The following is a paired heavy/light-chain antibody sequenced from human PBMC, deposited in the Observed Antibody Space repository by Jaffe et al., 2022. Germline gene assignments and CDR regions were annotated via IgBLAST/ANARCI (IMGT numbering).Light chain of an antibody. J-gene: IGLJ3*02. CDR1: ALPKKY. Sequence: SYELTQPPSVSVSPGQTARITCSGDALPKKYAYWYQQKSGQAPVLVIYEDSKRPSGIPERFSGSSSGTMATLTISGAQVEDEADYYCYSTDSSGNHRGVFGGGTKLTVL. CDR2: EDS. CDR3: YSTDSSGNHRGV. V-gene: IGLV3-10*01.
Heavy chain of an antibody. CDR2: IRYDGSNK. CDR1: GFTFSSYG. Sequence: QVQLVESGGGVVQPGGSLRLSCAASGFTFSSYGMHWVRQAPGKGLEWVAFIRYDGSNKYYADSVKGRFTISRDNSKNTLYLQMNSLRAEDTAVYYCAKDPAPSSFLGELVFDYWGQGTLVTVSS. V-gene: IGHV3-30*02. CDR3: AKDPAPSSFLGELVFDY. D-gene: IGHD3-16*01. J-gene: IGHJ4*02.